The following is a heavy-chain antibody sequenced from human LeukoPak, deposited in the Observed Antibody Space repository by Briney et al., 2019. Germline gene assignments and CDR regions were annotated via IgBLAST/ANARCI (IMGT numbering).Heavy chain of an antibody. V-gene: IGHV4-61*01. CDR3: ARASYSDYPYYYYGMDV. Sequence: SETLSLTCTVSGGSISSSSYYWSWIRQPPGKGLEWIGYIYYSGSTNYNPSLKSRVTISVDTSKNQFSLKLSSVTAADTAVYYCARASYSDYPYYYYGMDVWGQGTTVTVSS. J-gene: IGHJ6*02. D-gene: IGHD4-11*01. CDR2: IYYSGST. CDR1: GGSISSSSYY.